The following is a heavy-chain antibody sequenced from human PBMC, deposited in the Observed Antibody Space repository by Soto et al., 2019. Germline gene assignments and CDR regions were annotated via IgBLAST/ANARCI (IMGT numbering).Heavy chain of an antibody. Sequence: GSLRLSCTVSGGSISSSSYYWGWIRQPPGKGLEWIGSIYYSGSTYYNPSLKSRVTISVDTSKNQFSLKLSSVTAADTAVYYCARLGTTVTTLILFDYWGQGTLVTVSS. J-gene: IGHJ4*02. CDR3: ARLGTTVTTLILFDY. CDR2: IYYSGST. V-gene: IGHV4-39*01. D-gene: IGHD4-17*01. CDR1: GGSISSSSYY.